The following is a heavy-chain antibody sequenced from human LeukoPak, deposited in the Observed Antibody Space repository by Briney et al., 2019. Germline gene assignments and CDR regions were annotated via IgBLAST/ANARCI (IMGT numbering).Heavy chain of an antibody. CDR3: VRDDCGDTCYPGGY. CDR2: INAGNGGT. D-gene: IGHD2-21*01. J-gene: IGHJ4*02. Sequence: ASVKVSCKASGYTFSRYVVHWVRQAPGQRPEWMGWINAGNGGTKYSQSFQGRVTITWDRSANTAYMELSSLTSEDTALCYCVRDDCGDTCYPGGYWGQGTLVAVSS. CDR1: GYTFSRYV. V-gene: IGHV1-3*01.